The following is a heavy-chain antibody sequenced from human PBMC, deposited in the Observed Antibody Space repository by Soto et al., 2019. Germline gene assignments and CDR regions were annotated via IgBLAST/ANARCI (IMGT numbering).Heavy chain of an antibody. D-gene: IGHD1-1*01. V-gene: IGHV4-39*01. CDR2: VSSSGGA. CDR3: ARVVEGATGHTDFDS. Sequence: SETLPLTCAVSGVSIHNRQSFWGWIRQPPWNGLEFIANVSSSGGAHYNPSLKSRVTISVDTAANQVSLRMSSVTAADTAVYFWARVVEGATGHTDFDSWGQGTLVTV. J-gene: IGHJ5*01. CDR1: GVSIHNRQSF.